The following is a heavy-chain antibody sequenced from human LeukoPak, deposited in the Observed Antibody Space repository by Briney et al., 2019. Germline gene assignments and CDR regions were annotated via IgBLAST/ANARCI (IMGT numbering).Heavy chain of an antibody. CDR3: ARDWYGC. Sequence: GESLRLSCAASGFTFSNYAMIWVRQAPGKGLEWVSVIGDNNIFTGRFTYYAESVKGRFTISRDNSQGTVDLQMNNLRVEDTAVYYCARDWYGCWGQGTQVTVSS. CDR2: IGDNNIFTGRFT. J-gene: IGHJ4*02. V-gene: IGHV3-23*01. CDR1: GFTFSNYA. D-gene: IGHD6-13*01.